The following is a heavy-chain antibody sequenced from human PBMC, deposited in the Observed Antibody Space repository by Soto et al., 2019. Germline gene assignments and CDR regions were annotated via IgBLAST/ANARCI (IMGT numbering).Heavy chain of an antibody. J-gene: IGHJ4*02. V-gene: IGHV3-23*01. Sequence: PGGSLRLSCAASGFTFSSYAMSWVRQASGKGLEWVSAISGSGGSTYYADSVKGRFTISRDNSKNTLYLQMNSLRAEDTAVYYCAKPKGRYYDSSLAYWGQGTLVTVSS. D-gene: IGHD3-22*01. CDR1: GFTFSSYA. CDR3: AKPKGRYYDSSLAY. CDR2: ISGSGGST.